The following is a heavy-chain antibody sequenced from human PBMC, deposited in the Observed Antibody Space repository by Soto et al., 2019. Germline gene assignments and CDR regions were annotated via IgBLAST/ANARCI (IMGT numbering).Heavy chain of an antibody. V-gene: IGHV5-10-1*01. J-gene: IGHJ6*02. CDR1: GYSFTSYW. CDR3: ARPLNYYDSSGYPLDYYYYGMDV. D-gene: IGHD3-22*01. Sequence: ESLKISCKGSGYSFTSYWISWVRQMPGKGLEWMGRIDPSDSYTNYSPSFQGHVTISADKSISTAYLQWSSLKASDTAMYYCARPLNYYDSSGYPLDYYYYGMDVWGQGTTVTVSS. CDR2: IDPSDSYT.